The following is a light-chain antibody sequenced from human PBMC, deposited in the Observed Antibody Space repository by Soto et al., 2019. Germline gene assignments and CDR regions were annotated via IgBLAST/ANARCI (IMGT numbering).Light chain of an antibody. J-gene: IGLJ3*02. V-gene: IGLV2-14*01. Sequence: QSALTLPASVSGSPGQSITISCTGTSSDVGGYNYVSWYQQYPGKAPQLMIYEVSNRPSGVSNRFSGSKSANTASLTISGLQSEDEADYYCSSYTTTRTGVFGGGTKLTVL. CDR3: SSYTTTRTGV. CDR1: SSDVGGYNY. CDR2: EVS.